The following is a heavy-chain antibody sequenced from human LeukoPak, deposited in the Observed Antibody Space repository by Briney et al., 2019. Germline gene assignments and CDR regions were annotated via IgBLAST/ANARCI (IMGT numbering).Heavy chain of an antibody. D-gene: IGHD2-21*02. Sequence: GGSLRLSCAASGFTFSSYAMHWVRQAPGKGLEWVAVISYDGSNKYYADSVKGRFTISRDNSKNTLYLQMNSLRDEDTAVYYCAKEGHASAVLAPAIPGTWGQGTLVTVSS. CDR1: GFTFSSYA. CDR3: AKEGHASAVLAPAIPGT. V-gene: IGHV3-30-3*02. CDR2: ISYDGSNK. J-gene: IGHJ5*02.